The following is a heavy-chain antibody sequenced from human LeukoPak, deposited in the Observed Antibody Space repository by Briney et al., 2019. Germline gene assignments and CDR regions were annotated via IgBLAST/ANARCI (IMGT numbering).Heavy chain of an antibody. Sequence: ASVKVSCKASGGTFSNYAISWVRQAPGQGLEWMGIINPSGGSTSYAQKFQGRVTMTRDTSTSTVYMELSSLRSEDTAVYYCARAVAGTTNDYWGQGTLVTVSS. J-gene: IGHJ4*02. D-gene: IGHD6-19*01. CDR3: ARAVAGTTNDY. CDR2: INPSGGST. CDR1: GGTFSNYA. V-gene: IGHV1-46*01.